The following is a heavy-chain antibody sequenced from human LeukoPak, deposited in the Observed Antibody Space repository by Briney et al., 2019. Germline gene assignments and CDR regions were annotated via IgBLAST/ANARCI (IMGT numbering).Heavy chain of an antibody. V-gene: IGHV3-53*04. CDR2: IYSGGST. CDR1: GFTVSSNY. Sequence: GGSLRLSCAASGFTVSSNYMSWVRQAPGKGLEWVSVIYSGGSTYYADSVKGRFTISRHNSKNTLYLQMNSLRAEVTAVYYCARQYGSGSYRFDYWGQGTLVTVSS. D-gene: IGHD3-10*01. J-gene: IGHJ4*02. CDR3: ARQYGSGSYRFDY.